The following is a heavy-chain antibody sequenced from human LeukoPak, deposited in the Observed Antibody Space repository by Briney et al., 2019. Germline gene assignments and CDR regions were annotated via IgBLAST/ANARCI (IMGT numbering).Heavy chain of an antibody. CDR3: ASDDSSGYYGSAMKSFDY. CDR2: IIPIFGTA. Sequence: SVKVSCKASGGTFSSYAISWVLQAPGQGLEWMGGIIPIFGTANYAQKFQGRVTITADESTSTAYMELSSLRSEDTAVYYCASDDSSGYYGSAMKSFDYWGQGTLVTVSS. J-gene: IGHJ4*02. CDR1: GGTFSSYA. V-gene: IGHV1-69*01. D-gene: IGHD3-22*01.